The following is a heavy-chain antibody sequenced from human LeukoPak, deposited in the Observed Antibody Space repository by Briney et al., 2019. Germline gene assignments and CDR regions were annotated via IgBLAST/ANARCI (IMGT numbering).Heavy chain of an antibody. D-gene: IGHD2-15*01. CDR1: GFTFSSYA. J-gene: IGHJ4*02. CDR3: ARVWYCSGGSCYLETGIDY. CDR2: ISYDGSNK. V-gene: IGHV3-30*04. Sequence: PGGSLRLSCAASGFTFSSYAMHWVRQAPGKGLEWVAVISYDGSNKYYADSVKGRFTISRDNSKNTLYLQMNSLRAEDTAVYYCARVWYCSGGSCYLETGIDYWGQGTLVTVSS.